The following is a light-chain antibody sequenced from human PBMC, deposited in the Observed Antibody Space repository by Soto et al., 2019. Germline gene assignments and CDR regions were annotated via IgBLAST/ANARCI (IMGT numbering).Light chain of an antibody. CDR1: QSVSSSY. CDR3: QQRSSRPREIS. V-gene: IGKV3D-20*02. Sequence: IVLTQSPGTLSLSPGETATFSCRASQSVSSSYLAWYQHKPGPAPRLLIYDASNRATGIPARFSASGSETDFTRTISSLEPEDFAVYYCQQRSSRPREISLGQGTRLEI. J-gene: IGKJ5*01. CDR2: DAS.